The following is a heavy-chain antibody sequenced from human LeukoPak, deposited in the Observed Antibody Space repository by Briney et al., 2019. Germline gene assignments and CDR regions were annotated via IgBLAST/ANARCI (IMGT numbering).Heavy chain of an antibody. Sequence: SETLSLTCTVSGGSIKNYFWSWIRQSPGKGLEWIGYIYYSGSTNSNPSLESRVTISVDTSANQFSLKLSSVTAADTAVYYCARVLTNDYGTQDFDYWGQGTLVTVSS. CDR3: ARVLTNDYGTQDFDY. D-gene: IGHD4-17*01. CDR2: IYYSGST. CDR1: GGSIKNYF. J-gene: IGHJ4*02. V-gene: IGHV4-59*08.